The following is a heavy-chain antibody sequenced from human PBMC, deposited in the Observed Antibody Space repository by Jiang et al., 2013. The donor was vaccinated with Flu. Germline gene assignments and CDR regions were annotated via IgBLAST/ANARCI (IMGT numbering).Heavy chain of an antibody. CDR3: ARVRISWFPTIKGSWFDS. Sequence: ETLSLTCAVSGGSLSGYYWSWIRQPPGKGLEWIGDINHSGSTNYNPSLKSRVTISVDASKNQISLNLSSVSAADMAVYFCARVRISWFPTIKGSWFDSWGQGTLVTVSS. V-gene: IGHV4-34*01. CDR2: INHSGST. J-gene: IGHJ5*01. CDR1: GGSLSGYY. D-gene: IGHD6-13*01.